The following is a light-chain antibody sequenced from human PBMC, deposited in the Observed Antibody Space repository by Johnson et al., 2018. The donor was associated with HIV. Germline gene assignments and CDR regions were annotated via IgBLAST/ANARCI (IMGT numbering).Light chain of an antibody. V-gene: IGLV1-51*02. CDR3: GTWDSSLSAGGV. CDR2: KNN. J-gene: IGLJ1*01. CDR1: NSNIGNNY. Sequence: QLVLTQPPSVSAAPGQKVTISCSGSNSNIGNNYVSWYQQLPGTPPKLLIFKNNERPSGIPDRFSGSKSGTSATLGITGLQTGDEADYYCGTWDSSLSAGGVFGTGTKVTV.